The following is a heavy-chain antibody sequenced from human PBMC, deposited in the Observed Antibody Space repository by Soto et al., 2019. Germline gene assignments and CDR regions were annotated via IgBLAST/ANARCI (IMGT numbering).Heavy chain of an antibody. CDR2: IWYDGSNK. Sequence: GGSLRLSCAASGFTFSSYGMHWVRQAPGKGLEWVAVIWYDGSNKYYADSVKGRFTISRDNSKNTLYLQMNRLRAEDTAGYYCARERWGYYYGSGSVPWFDPGGQGTLVTVSS. CDR3: ARERWGYYYGSGSVPWFDP. CDR1: GFTFSSYG. V-gene: IGHV3-33*01. J-gene: IGHJ5*02. D-gene: IGHD3-10*01.